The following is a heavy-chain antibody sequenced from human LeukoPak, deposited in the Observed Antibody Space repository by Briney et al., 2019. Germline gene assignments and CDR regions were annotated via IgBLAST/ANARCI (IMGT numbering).Heavy chain of an antibody. Sequence: GGSLRLSCAASGFTFSSYWMHWVRQAPGKGLVWVSRINSDGSSTSYADSVKGRFTISRDNAKNTLHLQMDSLRAEDTAVYYCARVLDSSGYYPGYWGRGTLVTVSS. CDR3: ARVLDSSGYYPGY. V-gene: IGHV3-74*01. J-gene: IGHJ4*02. D-gene: IGHD3-22*01. CDR2: INSDGSST. CDR1: GFTFSSYW.